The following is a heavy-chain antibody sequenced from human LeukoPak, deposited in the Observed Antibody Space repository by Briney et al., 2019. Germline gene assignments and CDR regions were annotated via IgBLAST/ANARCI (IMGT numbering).Heavy chain of an antibody. V-gene: IGHV3-21*01. CDR2: ISSSSSYI. CDR3: ATLAYYYDSSGYSR. D-gene: IGHD3-22*01. CDR1: GFTFSSYS. J-gene: IGHJ4*02. Sequence: PGGSLRLSCAASGFTFSSYSMNWVRQAPGKGLEWVSSISSSSSYIYYADSVKGRFTISRDNAKNSLYLQMNSLRAEDTAVYYCATLAYYYDSSGYSRWGQGTLVTVSS.